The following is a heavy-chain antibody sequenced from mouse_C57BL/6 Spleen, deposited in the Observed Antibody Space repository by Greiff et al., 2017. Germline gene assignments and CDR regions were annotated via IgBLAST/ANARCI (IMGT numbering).Heavy chain of an antibody. CDR2: IDPRSGNT. Sequence: VQLQQSGAELARPGASVKLSCKASGYTFTSYGISWVKQRTGQGLEWIGEIDPRSGNTYYNEKFKGKATMTADKSSITAYMELRSLTSEDSAVYFCARGVVEGTEDYWGQGTTLTVSS. CDR1: GYTFTSYG. CDR3: ARGVVEGTEDY. J-gene: IGHJ2*01. D-gene: IGHD1-1*01. V-gene: IGHV1-81*01.